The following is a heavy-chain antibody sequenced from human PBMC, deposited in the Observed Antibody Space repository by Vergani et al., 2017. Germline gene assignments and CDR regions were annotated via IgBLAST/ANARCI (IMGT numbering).Heavy chain of an antibody. CDR1: GYTFTSYD. V-gene: IGHV1-8*01. CDR2: MNPNSGNT. D-gene: IGHD1-26*01. Sequence: QVPLVQSGAEVKKPGASVKVSCKASGYTFTSYDINWVRQATGQGLEWMGWMNPNSGNTGYAQKFQGRVTMTRNTSISKAYMELSSLRSEDTAVYYCARVVSSGSYYYYYYYMDVWGKGTTVTVSS. CDR3: ARVVSSGSYYYYYYYMDV. J-gene: IGHJ6*03.